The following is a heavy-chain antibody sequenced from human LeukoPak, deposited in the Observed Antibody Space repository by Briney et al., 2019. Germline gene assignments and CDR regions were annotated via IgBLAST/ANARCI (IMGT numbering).Heavy chain of an antibody. CDR2: ISSSSSYI. Sequence: GGSLRLSCAASGFTFSSYSMNWVRQAPGKGLEWVSSISSSSSYIYYADSVKGRFTISRDNAKNSLYLQMNSLRAEDTAVYYCAKDLDTAMVTWCLDYWGQGTLVTVSS. CDR3: AKDLDTAMVTWCLDY. CDR1: GFTFSSYS. J-gene: IGHJ4*02. V-gene: IGHV3-21*01. D-gene: IGHD5-18*01.